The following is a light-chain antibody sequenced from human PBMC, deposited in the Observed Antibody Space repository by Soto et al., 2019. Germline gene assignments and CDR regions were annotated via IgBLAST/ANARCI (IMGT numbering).Light chain of an antibody. CDR2: GNS. J-gene: IGLJ2*01. V-gene: IGLV1-40*01. CDR3: QSYDSSLSGVV. Sequence: QSVLTQPPSVSGAPGQRVTISCTGSSSNIGAGYDVPWYQQLPGTAPKLLIYGNSNRPSGVPERFSGSKSGTSASLAITGLQAEDEADYYCQSYDSSLSGVVFGGGTKLPVL. CDR1: SSNIGAGYD.